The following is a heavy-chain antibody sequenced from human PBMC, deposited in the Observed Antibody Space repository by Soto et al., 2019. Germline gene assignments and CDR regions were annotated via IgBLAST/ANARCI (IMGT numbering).Heavy chain of an antibody. Sequence: QVQLVQSGAEVKQHGSSVKVSCKASGDTFNSYAISWVRQAPGQGPEWMGGIIPVFGTVSHAQKFQGRVTITADKSTTTAYMELSSLSSVDSAVYYCARSQGRWGQQLAQFNFWGQGTLVTVSS. CDR1: GDTFNSYA. D-gene: IGHD6-13*01. CDR3: ARSQGRWGQQLAQFNF. V-gene: IGHV1-69*06. J-gene: IGHJ4*02. CDR2: IIPVFGTV.